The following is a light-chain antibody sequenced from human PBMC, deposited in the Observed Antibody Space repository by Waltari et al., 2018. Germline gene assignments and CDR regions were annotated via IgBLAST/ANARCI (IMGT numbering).Light chain of an antibody. V-gene: IGLV6-57*04. CDR3: QSYDGNNWV. CDR1: SGSIASNY. CDR2: EDN. Sequence: NFMLTQPHSVSESPGKTVTISCTRSSGSIASNYVQWYQQRPGSAPPTVIYEDNQRPSGVPDRFSGSIDRSSNSASLTISGLKTEDEADYYCQSYDGNNWVFGGGTKLTVL. J-gene: IGLJ3*02.